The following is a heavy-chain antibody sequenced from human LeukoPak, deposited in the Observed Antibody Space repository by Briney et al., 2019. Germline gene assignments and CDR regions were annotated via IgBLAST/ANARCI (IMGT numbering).Heavy chain of an antibody. V-gene: IGHV4-4*09. CDR1: GGSISSYY. CDR2: IYTSGST. D-gene: IGHD1-26*01. Sequence: PSETLSLTCTVSGGSISSYYWSWIRQPPGKGLEWIGYIYTSGSTNYNPSLKSRVTITVDTSKNQFSLKLSSVTAADTAVYYCASQIVFRATPRAFDIWGQGAMVTVSS. CDR3: ASQIVFRATPRAFDI. J-gene: IGHJ3*02.